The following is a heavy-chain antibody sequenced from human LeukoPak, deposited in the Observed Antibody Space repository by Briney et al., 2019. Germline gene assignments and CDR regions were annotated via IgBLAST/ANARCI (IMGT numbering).Heavy chain of an antibody. CDR2: IFWDDDK. Sequence: SGPTLVKPTQTLTLTCTFSGFSLSTSGVGVGWIRQPPGKALEWLTLIFWDDDKRYSPSLKSRLTITKDTSKNQVVLTMTNMDPVDPPTFFCGHSRQLACFAYWGRGTRVTVPS. D-gene: IGHD6-13*01. CDR1: GFSLSTSGVG. J-gene: IGHJ4*02. V-gene: IGHV2-5*02. CDR3: GHSRQLACFAY.